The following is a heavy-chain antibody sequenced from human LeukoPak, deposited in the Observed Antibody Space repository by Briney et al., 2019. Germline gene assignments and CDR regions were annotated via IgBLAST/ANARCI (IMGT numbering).Heavy chain of an antibody. J-gene: IGHJ4*02. CDR3: ATSLLTWELLRFGY. V-gene: IGHV1-24*01. CDR2: FDPEDGET. Sequence: ASVKVSCKVSGYTLTELSMHWVRQAPGKGLEWMGGFDPEDGETIYAQKFQGRVTMTEDTSTDTAYMELSSLRSEDTAVYYCATSLLTWELLRFGYWGQGTLVTVSS. CDR1: GYTLTELS. D-gene: IGHD1-26*01.